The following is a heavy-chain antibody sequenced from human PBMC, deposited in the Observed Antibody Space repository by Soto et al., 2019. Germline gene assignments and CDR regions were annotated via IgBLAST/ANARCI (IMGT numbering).Heavy chain of an antibody. CDR3: ARSGYSYGPNPLLY. J-gene: IGHJ4*02. CDR1: GGSISSGGYY. V-gene: IGHV4-31*03. D-gene: IGHD5-18*01. Sequence: SETLSLTCTVSGGSISSGGYYWSWIRQHPGKGLEWIGYIYYSGSTYYNPSLKSRVTISVDTSKNQFSLKLSSVTAADTFVYYCARSGYSYGPNPLLYWGQGTLVTVSS. CDR2: IYYSGST.